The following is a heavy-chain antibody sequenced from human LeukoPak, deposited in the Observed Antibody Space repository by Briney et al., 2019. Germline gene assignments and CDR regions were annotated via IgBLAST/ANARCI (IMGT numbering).Heavy chain of an antibody. Sequence: GASVKVSCKASGYTFTGYYMHWVRQAPGQGLEWMGWINPNSGGTNYAQKFQGRVTMTRDTSISTAYMELSRLTSDDTAMYYCARDKLGLGELSLYDQWGQGTLVTVSS. D-gene: IGHD3-16*02. CDR1: GYTFTGYY. CDR3: ARDKLGLGELSLYDQ. CDR2: INPNSGGT. J-gene: IGHJ5*02. V-gene: IGHV1-2*02.